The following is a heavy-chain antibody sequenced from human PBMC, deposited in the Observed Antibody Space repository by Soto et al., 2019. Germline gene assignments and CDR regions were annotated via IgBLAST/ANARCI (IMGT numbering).Heavy chain of an antibody. V-gene: IGHV5-10-1*01. CDR3: ARRMDTAMDGYYYGMDV. CDR2: IDPSDSYT. D-gene: IGHD5-18*01. CDR1: GYSFTSYW. Sequence: GESLKISCKGSGYSFTSYWISWVRQMPGKGLEWMGRIDPSDSYTNYSPSFQGHVTISADKSISTAYLQWSSLKASDTAMYYCARRMDTAMDGYYYGMDVWGQWTTVTVSS. J-gene: IGHJ6*02.